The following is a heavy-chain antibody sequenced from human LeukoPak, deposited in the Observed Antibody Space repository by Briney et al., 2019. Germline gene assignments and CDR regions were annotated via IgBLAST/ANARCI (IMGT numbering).Heavy chain of an antibody. CDR2: IYTGGST. CDR1: GFTVSSNY. D-gene: IGHD1-14*01. CDR3: AREFPDGGGFDY. J-gene: IGHJ4*02. V-gene: IGHV3-66*01. Sequence: GGSLRLSCAASGFTVSSNYISWVRQAPGKGLEWVSVIYTGGSTYYADSVEGRFTFFRDNSKNTVYLQMNSLRAEDTAVYYCAREFPDGGGFDYWGQGTLVTVSS.